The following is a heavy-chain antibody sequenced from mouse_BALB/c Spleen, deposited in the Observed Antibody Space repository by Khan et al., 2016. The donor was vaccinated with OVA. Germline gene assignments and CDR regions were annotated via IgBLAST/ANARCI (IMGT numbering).Heavy chain of an antibody. V-gene: IGHV1-9*01. Sequence: QVQLKESGAELMKPGASMKISCKATGYTFSTYWTEWVKQRPGHGLEWIGEILPGRGSTNYNEKFKGKATFTADTSSNTAHMHLSSLTSEDSAVYYCARFGNHWYFDVWGAGTTVTVFS. CDR2: ILPGRGST. CDR1: GYTFSTYW. CDR3: ARFGNHWYFDV. D-gene: IGHD2-1*01. J-gene: IGHJ1*01.